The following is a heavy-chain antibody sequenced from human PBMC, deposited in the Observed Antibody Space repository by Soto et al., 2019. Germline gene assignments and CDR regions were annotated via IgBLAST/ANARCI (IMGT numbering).Heavy chain of an antibody. CDR1: GYTFTNYN. CDR2: INTDNGNT. D-gene: IGHD5-12*01. J-gene: IGHJ4*02. V-gene: IGHV1-18*01. Sequence: QVQLVQSGAEVKKPGDSVKVSCKASGYTFTNYNIGWVRQAPGQGLEWVGWINTDNGNTNYAQKVQGRVTVTTDTSTATAYMDLKSLRSDDTAIYDCARDPSTSGRAGHDYWGQGTLVTVSS. CDR3: ARDPSTSGRAGHDY.